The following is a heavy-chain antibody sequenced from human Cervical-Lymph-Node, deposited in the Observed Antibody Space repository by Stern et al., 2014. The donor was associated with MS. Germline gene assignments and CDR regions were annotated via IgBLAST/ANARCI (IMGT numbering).Heavy chain of an antibody. Sequence: QLQLQESGPGLVKPSQTLSLTCSVSGDSISTGSYFWTWIRQPAGKGLEWMGRIYTSGTTHYNPSPKSRVTISLHTSKNQFPLNLPSVTAADTAVYFCARFGYYYYYDMDVWGQGTTVTVSS. V-gene: IGHV4-61*02. CDR1: GDSISTGSYF. CDR3: ARFGYYYYYDMDV. J-gene: IGHJ6*02. D-gene: IGHD3-10*01. CDR2: IYTSGTT.